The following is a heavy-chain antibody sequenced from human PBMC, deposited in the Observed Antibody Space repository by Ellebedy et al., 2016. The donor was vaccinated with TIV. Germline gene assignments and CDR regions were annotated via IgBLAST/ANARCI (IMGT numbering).Heavy chain of an antibody. Sequence: GESLKISCKGSGYSFTNYWIGWVRQTPGLGLEWMGIIDPDDSDTRYSPSFQGQVTISGDRSSSSTYLQWSSLRASDTAIYYCARLQSSMVGATVSDSWGQGTQVIVSS. CDR2: IDPDDSDT. V-gene: IGHV5-51*01. CDR3: ARLQSSMVGATVSDS. CDR1: GYSFTNYW. D-gene: IGHD1-26*01. J-gene: IGHJ4*02.